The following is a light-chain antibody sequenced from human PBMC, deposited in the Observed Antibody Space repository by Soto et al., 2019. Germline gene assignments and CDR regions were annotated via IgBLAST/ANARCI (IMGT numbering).Light chain of an antibody. V-gene: IGKV3D-20*01. CDR2: ATS. J-gene: IGKJ5*01. CDR1: QALRSSY. Sequence: EIVLTQSPATLSLSPGERATLSCGASQALRSSYLAWYQQKPGLAPRLLIYATSSRATGIPDRFSGGGSGTDFTLTINTLEPEDFAVYYCQQYGTSPRSITFGQGTRLDIK. CDR3: QQYGTSPRSIT.